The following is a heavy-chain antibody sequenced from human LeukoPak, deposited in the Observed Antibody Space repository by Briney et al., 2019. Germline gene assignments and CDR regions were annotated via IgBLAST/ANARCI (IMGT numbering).Heavy chain of an antibody. V-gene: IGHV1-69*13. D-gene: IGHD6-19*01. J-gene: IGHJ4*02. CDR1: GGTFSSYA. Sequence: ASVKVSCKASGGTFSSYAISWVRQAPGQGLEWMGGIIPIFSTANYAQKFQGRVTITADESTSTAYMELSSLRSEDTAVYYCATEEQWRGFDYWGQGTLVTVSS. CDR2: IIPIFSTA. CDR3: ATEEQWRGFDY.